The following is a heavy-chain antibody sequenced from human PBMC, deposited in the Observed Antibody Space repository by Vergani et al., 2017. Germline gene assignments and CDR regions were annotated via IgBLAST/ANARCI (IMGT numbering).Heavy chain of an antibody. Sequence: QVQLQESGPGLVKPSQTLSLTCTVSGGSISSGSYYWSWIRQPAGKGLEWIGRIYTSGSTNYNPSLKSRVTISVDTSKNQFSLKLSSVTAADTAVYYCASFSKEWELLQSDYWGQGTLVTVSS. CDR3: ASFSKEWELLQSDY. CDR2: IYTSGST. D-gene: IGHD1-26*01. CDR1: GGSISSGSYY. J-gene: IGHJ4*02. V-gene: IGHV4-61*02.